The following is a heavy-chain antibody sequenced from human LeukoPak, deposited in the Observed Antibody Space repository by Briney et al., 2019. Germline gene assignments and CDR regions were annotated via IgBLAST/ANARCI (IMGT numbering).Heavy chain of an antibody. CDR2: IKRKSNGRTT. CDR3: TTTYYYDSSGYYHAPLDAFDI. V-gene: IGHV3-15*01. Sequence: GGSLRLSCAASGFTFSNAWMSWVRRAPGKGREWGVRIKRKSNGRTTNYAAPVKGRFTISRDESKNTLYLQMNSLKTEDTAMYYCTTTYYYDSSGYYHAPLDAFDIWGQGTMVTVSS. CDR1: GFTFSNAW. D-gene: IGHD3-22*01. J-gene: IGHJ3*02.